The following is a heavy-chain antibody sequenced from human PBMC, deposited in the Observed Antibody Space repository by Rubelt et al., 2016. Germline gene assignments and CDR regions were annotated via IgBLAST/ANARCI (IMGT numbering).Heavy chain of an antibody. D-gene: IGHD3-22*01. Sequence: QVQLQQWGAGLLKPSETLSLTCAVHGGSFSGYYWSWIRQPPGKGLEWLGEINHSGSTKYNPSLKSRVTITVDTSKNPLSLKLGAWSGAGTAVYYCARGGLRGNYHDDWGVFDYWGQGTLVTVSS. V-gene: IGHV4-34*01. CDR2: INHSGST. J-gene: IGHJ4*02. CDR3: ARGGLRGNYHDDWGVFDY. CDR1: GGSFSGYY.